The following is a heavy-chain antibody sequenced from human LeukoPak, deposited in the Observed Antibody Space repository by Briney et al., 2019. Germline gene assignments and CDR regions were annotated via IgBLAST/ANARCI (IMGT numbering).Heavy chain of an antibody. J-gene: IGHJ4*02. D-gene: IGHD3-22*01. CDR1: GFTFSSYE. CDR2: ISSSGSSI. CDR3: ARRGYYDTSGYLFDD. V-gene: IGHV3-48*03. Sequence: GGSLRLSCAASGFTFSSYEMNWVRQAPGRGLEWVSYISSSGSSIYYVDSVKGRFIISRDNAKNSLFLQMNSLRAEDTAVYYCARRGYYDTSGYLFDDWGQGTLVTVSS.